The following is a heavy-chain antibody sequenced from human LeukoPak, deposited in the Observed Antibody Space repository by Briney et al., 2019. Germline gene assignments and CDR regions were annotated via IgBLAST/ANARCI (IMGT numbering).Heavy chain of an antibody. D-gene: IGHD6-19*01. CDR1: GFTFSIYT. Sequence: GGSLRLSCAASGFTFSIYTMNWVRQAPGKGLVWVSIINYNGDTKYYADSVQGRFTISRDNSKNTAYLQMNSLRAEDTAIYYCAKDGHCPGALCPTQIAVAGYNDNWGQGTLVTVSS. J-gene: IGHJ4*02. V-gene: IGHV3-23*01. CDR2: INYNGDTK. CDR3: AKDGHCPGALCPTQIAVAGYNDN.